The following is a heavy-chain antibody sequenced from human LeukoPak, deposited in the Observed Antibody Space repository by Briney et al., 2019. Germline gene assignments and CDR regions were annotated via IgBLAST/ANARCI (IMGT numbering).Heavy chain of an antibody. CDR2: ISGSAYNT. Sequence: GGSLRLSCAAPGFTFSSYGMSWVRQAPGKGLEWVATISGSAYNTYYADSVKGRFTISRDNSANTVFLHMSSLRAEDTALYYCAKHSGSYFIYYVDSWGQGTLVTVSS. J-gene: IGHJ4*02. D-gene: IGHD1-26*01. CDR1: GFTFSSYG. V-gene: IGHV3-23*01. CDR3: AKHSGSYFIYYVDS.